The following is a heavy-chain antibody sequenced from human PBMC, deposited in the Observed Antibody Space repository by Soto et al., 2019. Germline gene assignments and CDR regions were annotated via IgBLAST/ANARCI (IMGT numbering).Heavy chain of an antibody. Sequence: QVQLQQWGAGLLKPSETLSLTCAVYGGSFSGYYWNWIRQPPGKGLEWIGEINHSGGANYNPSLKSRGTISVDTSKSQFSLKLGSVTAADTAVYYCARGWGRIFDYWGQGTLVTVSS. J-gene: IGHJ4*02. CDR2: INHSGGA. CDR1: GGSFSGYY. D-gene: IGHD7-27*01. V-gene: IGHV4-34*01. CDR3: ARGWGRIFDY.